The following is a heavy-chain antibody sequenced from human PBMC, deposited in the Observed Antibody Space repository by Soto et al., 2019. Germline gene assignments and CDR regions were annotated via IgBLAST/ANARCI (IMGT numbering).Heavy chain of an antibody. CDR2: IRQDGNEK. J-gene: IGHJ4*02. CDR1: GFIFSSFW. V-gene: IGHV3-7*03. Sequence: VQLVESGGGLVQPGGSLRLSCAASGFIFSSFWMIWVRQAPGKGLEWVAIIRQDGNEKHYVDSVKGRFTVSRDNAEKSLYLQMDSLRPDDTALYYCVRGYSDYTDYFDYWGQGALVTVSS. D-gene: IGHD5-12*01. CDR3: VRGYSDYTDYFDY.